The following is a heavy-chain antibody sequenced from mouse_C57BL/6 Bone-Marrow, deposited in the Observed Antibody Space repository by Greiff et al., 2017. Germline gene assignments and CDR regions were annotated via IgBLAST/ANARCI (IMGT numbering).Heavy chain of an antibody. J-gene: IGHJ4*01. CDR2: IWSGGSN. CDR3: ARN. CDR1: GFSLTSYG. Sequence: VQLQQSGPGLVQPSQSLSITCTASGFSLTSYGVHWVRQSPGKGLEWLGVIWSGGSNDYNAAFISRLGISKDNSKSQVFFKMNSLQADDTAIYYCARNGGQGTAVTVSA. V-gene: IGHV2-2*01.